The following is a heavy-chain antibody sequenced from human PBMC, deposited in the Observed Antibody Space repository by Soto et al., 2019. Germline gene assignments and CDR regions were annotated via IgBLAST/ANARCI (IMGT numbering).Heavy chain of an antibody. V-gene: IGHV4-31*03. Sequence: SETLSLTCSVSGASISRGAYYWTWIRQHPGKGLEWIGNIYYSGSAYYNPSLKSRITISVDTSKTHFSLKLSSVTAADSAVYYCARGVLANWGPENWFDPWGQGTLVTVSS. CDR3: ARGVLANWGPENWFDP. J-gene: IGHJ5*02. CDR2: IYYSGSA. CDR1: GASISRGAYY. D-gene: IGHD7-27*01.